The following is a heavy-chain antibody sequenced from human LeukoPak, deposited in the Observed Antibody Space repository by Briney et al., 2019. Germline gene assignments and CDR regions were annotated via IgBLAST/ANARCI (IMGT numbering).Heavy chain of an antibody. CDR3: ARGSNYYGSGSAYYYYMDV. Sequence: SETLSLTCTFSGGSINNFYWSWIRQPAGKGLEWIGRIHASENTNYNPSLKSRVAMSVDTSKNQFSLKLSSVTAADTAVYYCARGSNYYGSGSAYYYYMDVWGKGTTVTVSS. J-gene: IGHJ6*03. V-gene: IGHV4-4*07. CDR1: GGSINNFY. D-gene: IGHD3-10*01. CDR2: IHASENT.